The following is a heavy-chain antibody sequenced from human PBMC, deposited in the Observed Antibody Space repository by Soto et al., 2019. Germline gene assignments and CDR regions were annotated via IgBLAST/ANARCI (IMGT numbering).Heavy chain of an antibody. Sequence: EVQLVESGGGLVKPGGSLRVSCAASGFTFSNAWMSWVRQAPGKGLEWVGQIKSKTDGGTTDYAAPVKGRFTISRDDSKNTLYPQMNTLKTEDSAVYYCTTNYFDYWGQGTLVTVSS. CDR1: GFTFSNAW. CDR3: TTNYFDY. J-gene: IGHJ4*02. CDR2: IKSKTDGGTT. V-gene: IGHV3-15*01.